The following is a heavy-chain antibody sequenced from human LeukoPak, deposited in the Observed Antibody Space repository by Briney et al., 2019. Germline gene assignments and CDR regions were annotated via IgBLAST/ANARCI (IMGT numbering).Heavy chain of an antibody. CDR1: GGSISSYY. Sequence: SETLSLTCTVSGGSISSYYWSWIRQPPGKGLEWIGYIYYSGSTNYNPSLQSRVTISVDTSKNQFSLKLSSVTAADTAVYYCARDLHSSGWYWFDPWGQGTLVTVSS. J-gene: IGHJ5*02. CDR2: IYYSGST. D-gene: IGHD6-19*01. V-gene: IGHV4-59*01. CDR3: ARDLHSSGWYWFDP.